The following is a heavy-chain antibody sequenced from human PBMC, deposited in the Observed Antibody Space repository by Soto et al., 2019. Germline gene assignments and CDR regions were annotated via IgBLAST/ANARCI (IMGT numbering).Heavy chain of an antibody. CDR1: GFTFSSYA. V-gene: IGHV3-23*01. CDR3: GKSQLIHSISWFDP. D-gene: IGHD3-3*01. CDR2: ISGSGGNT. Sequence: PGGSLRLSCAASGFTFSSYAMSWVRQTPGKGLEWVSAISGSGGNTYYADSVKGRFTISRDNSKNTLYPQMNSLRAEDTAVYYCGKSQLIHSISWFDPWGQGTLVTVS. J-gene: IGHJ5*02.